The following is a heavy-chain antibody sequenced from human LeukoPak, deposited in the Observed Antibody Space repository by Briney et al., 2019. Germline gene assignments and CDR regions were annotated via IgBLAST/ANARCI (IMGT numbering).Heavy chain of an antibody. CDR2: ISYDGSNK. CDR3: AKDFDGDYEGYFDY. D-gene: IGHD4-17*01. Sequence: SGGSLRLSCAASGFTFSSYGMHWVRQAPGKGLEWVAVISYDGSNKYYADSVKGRFTISRDNSKNTLYLQMNSLRAEDTAVYYCAKDFDGDYEGYFDYWGQGTLVTVSS. CDR1: GFTFSSYG. V-gene: IGHV3-30*18. J-gene: IGHJ4*02.